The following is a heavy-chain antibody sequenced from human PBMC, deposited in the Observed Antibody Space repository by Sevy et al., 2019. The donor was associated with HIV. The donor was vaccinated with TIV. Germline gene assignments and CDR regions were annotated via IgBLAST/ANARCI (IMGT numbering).Heavy chain of an antibody. CDR2: IIPILGIA. V-gene: IGHV1-69*04. J-gene: IGHJ4*02. CDR1: GGTFSSYA. D-gene: IGHD3-22*01. CDR3: ARDEDYDSSGYYFDY. Sequence: ASVKVSCKASGGTFSSYAISWVRQAPGQGLEWMGRIIPILGIANYAQKFQGRVTITADKSTSTAYMELSSLRSEDTAVYYCARDEDYDSSGYYFDYWGQGTLVTVSS.